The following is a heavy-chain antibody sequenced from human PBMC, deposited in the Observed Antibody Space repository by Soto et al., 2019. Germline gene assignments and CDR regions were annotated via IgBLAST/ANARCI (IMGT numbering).Heavy chain of an antibody. CDR3: AKSDVWMTTSGGGCNWFDP. D-gene: IGHD3-10*01. Sequence: EVQLLESGGSLVQPGGSLRLSCAASGFTFSTFAMNWVRQAPGEGLEWVSSISGSGGNTQYADSVKGRVTISRDNSKNTLYLQLNTLRADDTAVYYCAKSDVWMTTSGGGCNWFDPWGQGTLVIVSS. CDR1: GFTFSTFA. CDR2: ISGSGGNT. J-gene: IGHJ5*02. V-gene: IGHV3-23*01.